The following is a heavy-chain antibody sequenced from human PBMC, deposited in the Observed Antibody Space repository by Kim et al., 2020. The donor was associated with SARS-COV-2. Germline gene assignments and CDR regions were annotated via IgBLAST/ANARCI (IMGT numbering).Heavy chain of an antibody. Sequence: GRFTISRDNAKNTLYLQMNSLRAEDTAVYYCARELRYSSSSPGSSYGMDVWGQGTTVTVSS. V-gene: IGHV3-30*07. D-gene: IGHD6-13*01. CDR3: ARELRYSSSSPGSSYGMDV. J-gene: IGHJ6*02.